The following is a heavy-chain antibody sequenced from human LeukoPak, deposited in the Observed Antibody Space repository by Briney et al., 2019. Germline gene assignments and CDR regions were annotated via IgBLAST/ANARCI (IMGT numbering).Heavy chain of an antibody. J-gene: IGHJ4*02. V-gene: IGHV3-7*01. Sequence: GGSLRLSCAASGFPFSRYWMSWVRQAPGKGLEWVANIKEDGSDKYYVDSVKGRFTISRDNAKNLLFLQVNSLRAEDTAVYYCARGPYYDSSGYSPDYWGQGTLVTVSS. CDR1: GFPFSRYW. CDR3: ARGPYYDSSGYSPDY. D-gene: IGHD3-22*01. CDR2: IKEDGSDK.